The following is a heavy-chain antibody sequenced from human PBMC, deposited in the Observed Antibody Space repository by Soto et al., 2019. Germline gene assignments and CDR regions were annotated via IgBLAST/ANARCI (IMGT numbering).Heavy chain of an antibody. V-gene: IGHV3-21*01. D-gene: IGHD2-15*01. CDR1: GFTFSSYS. Sequence: GGSLRLSCAASGFTFSSYSMNWVRQAPGKGLEWVSSISSSSSYIYYADSVKGRFTISRDNAKNSLYLQMNSLRAEDTAVYYCARVVCSGGSCYAEHFDYWGQGTLVTVSS. CDR2: ISSSSSYI. CDR3: ARVVCSGGSCYAEHFDY. J-gene: IGHJ4*02.